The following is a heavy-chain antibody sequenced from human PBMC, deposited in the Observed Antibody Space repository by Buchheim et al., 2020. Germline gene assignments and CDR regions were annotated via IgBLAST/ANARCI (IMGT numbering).Heavy chain of an antibody. D-gene: IGHD3-16*01. CDR2: ISYDGSNK. J-gene: IGHJ2*01. CDR3: AKGWGLGWYFDL. V-gene: IGHV3-30*18. CDR1: GFTFSSYG. Sequence: QVQLVESGGGVVQPGRSLRLSCAASGFTFSSYGMHWVRQAPGKGLEWVAVISYDGSNKYYADSVKGRFPISRDNSKNTLYLQMNSLRAEDTAVYYCAKGWGLGWYFDLWGRGTL.